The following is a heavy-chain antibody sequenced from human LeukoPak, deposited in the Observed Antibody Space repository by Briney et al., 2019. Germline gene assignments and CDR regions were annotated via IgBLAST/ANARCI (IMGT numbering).Heavy chain of an antibody. CDR2: INPNSGGT. CDR3: ARDLYSSSRYWVY. J-gene: IGHJ4*02. Sequence: ASVEVSCKASGYTFTGYYMHWVRQAPGQGLEWMGWINPNSGGTNYAQKFRGRVTMTRDTSISTAYMELSRLRSDDTAVYYCARDLYSSSRYWVYWGQGTLVTVSS. V-gene: IGHV1-2*02. CDR1: GYTFTGYY. D-gene: IGHD6-13*01.